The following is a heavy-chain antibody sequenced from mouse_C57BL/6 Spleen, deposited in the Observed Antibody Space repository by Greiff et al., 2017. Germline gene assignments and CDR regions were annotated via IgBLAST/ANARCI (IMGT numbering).Heavy chain of an antibody. J-gene: IGHJ3*01. CDR1: GYAFSSSW. CDR2: IYPGDGDT. CDR3: ANLLAY. V-gene: IGHV1-82*01. Sequence: QVQLQQSGPELVKPGASVKISCKATGYAFSSSWMNWVKQRPGKGLEWIGRIYPGDGDTNYNGKFKGKATLTADKSSSTAYMQLSSLTSEDSAVYFCANLLAYWGQGTLVTVSA.